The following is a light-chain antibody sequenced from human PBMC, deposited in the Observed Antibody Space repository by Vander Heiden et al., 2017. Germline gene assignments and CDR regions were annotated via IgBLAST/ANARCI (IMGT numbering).Light chain of an antibody. V-gene: IGKV1-33*01. CDR1: QDISNY. Sequence: DLQMTQSPSSLPASVGDRVTITCQASQDISNYLNWYQQKPGKAPKLLSYDASNLETGVPSRFSGSGSGTDFTFTISSLQPEDIATYYCQQYDNLPITFGQGTRLEIK. CDR3: QQYDNLPIT. J-gene: IGKJ5*01. CDR2: DAS.